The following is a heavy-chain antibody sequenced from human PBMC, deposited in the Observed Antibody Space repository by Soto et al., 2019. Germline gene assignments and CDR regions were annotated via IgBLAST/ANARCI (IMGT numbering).Heavy chain of an antibody. CDR2: IYNIGST. V-gene: IGHV4-59*01. Sequence: SETLSLTCTVSGGSISVYYWSWLRQPPGKGLEWIGYIYNIGSTNYNPSLRSRVTMSIDTSQEQFSLRAEDTAVYYCAKALFWGYCSGGSCYDYWFDPWGQGTLVTV. J-gene: IGHJ5*02. D-gene: IGHD2-15*01. CDR1: GGSISVYY. CDR3: AKALFWGYCSGGSCYDYWFDP.